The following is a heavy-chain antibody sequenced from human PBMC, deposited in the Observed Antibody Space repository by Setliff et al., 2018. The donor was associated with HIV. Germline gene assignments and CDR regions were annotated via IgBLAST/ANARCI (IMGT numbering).Heavy chain of an antibody. J-gene: IGHJ3*02. CDR3: ARGQLDRHLRSDVPFDI. Sequence: ASVKVSCKASGYTFTTYGFNWVRQAPGQGLEWMGWISASSDNTNYAQKFPGRVTLTTDTSTNTVYMELKSLRSDDTAVYFCARGQLDRHLRSDVPFDIWGQGTMVTVSS. D-gene: IGHD1-1*01. CDR1: GYTFTTYG. CDR2: ISASSDNT. V-gene: IGHV1-18*01.